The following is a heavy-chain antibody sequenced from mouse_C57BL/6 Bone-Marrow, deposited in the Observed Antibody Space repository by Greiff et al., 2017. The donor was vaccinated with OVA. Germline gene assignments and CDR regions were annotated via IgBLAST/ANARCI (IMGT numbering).Heavy chain of an antibody. CDR3: ARSPSYYGSSRHWYFDV. J-gene: IGHJ1*03. CDR2: INPSTGGT. D-gene: IGHD1-1*01. CDR1: GYSFTGYY. Sequence: EVQLQQSGPELVKPGASVKISCKASGYSFTGYYMNWVKQSPEKSLEWIGEINPSTGGTTYNQKFKAKATLTVDKSSSTAYMQLKILTSEDSAFYYCARSPSYYGSSRHWYFDVWGTGTTVTVSS. V-gene: IGHV1-42*01.